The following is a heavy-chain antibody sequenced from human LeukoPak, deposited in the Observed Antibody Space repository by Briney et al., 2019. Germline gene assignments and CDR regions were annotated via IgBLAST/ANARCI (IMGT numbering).Heavy chain of an antibody. CDR1: GGSISIYY. CDR2: IFTSGIT. CDR3: ARESSGNYYNPLGYMDV. V-gene: IGHV4-4*07. J-gene: IGHJ6*03. Sequence: PSGTLSLTCTVSGGSISIYYWNWIRQPAGKGLEWIGRIFTSGITNYDPSLKSRVTMSVDTSKNQCSLNLSSVTAADTAVYYCARESSGNYYNPLGYMDVWGRGTTVTVSS. D-gene: IGHD3-10*01.